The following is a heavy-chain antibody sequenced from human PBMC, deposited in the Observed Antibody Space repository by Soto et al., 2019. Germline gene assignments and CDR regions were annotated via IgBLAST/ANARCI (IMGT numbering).Heavy chain of an antibody. Sequence: QVQLQESGPGLVKPSQTLSLTCTVSGGSISSVDYYWSWIRQHPGKGLEWIGYISYGGSTYYNPSLKSRVTISVDTSKNQFSLKPSSVTAADTAVYYCARWWSGSRQGFDPWGQGTLVTVSS. J-gene: IGHJ5*02. V-gene: IGHV4-31*03. D-gene: IGHD3-3*01. CDR2: ISYGGST. CDR3: ARWWSGSRQGFDP. CDR1: GGSISSVDYY.